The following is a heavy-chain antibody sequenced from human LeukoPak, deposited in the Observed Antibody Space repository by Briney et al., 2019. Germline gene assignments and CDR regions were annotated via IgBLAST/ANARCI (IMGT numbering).Heavy chain of an antibody. Sequence: SETLSLTCTVSGGSISSSTYYWGWIRQPPGKGLEWIGSISYSGNIYYNPSLKSQVTISVDTSKNQFSLKLSSVTAADTAVYYCARQRRLELPDYWGQGTLVTVSS. CDR2: ISYSGNI. CDR1: GGSISSSTYY. CDR3: ARQRRLELPDY. V-gene: IGHV4-39*01. D-gene: IGHD3-16*01. J-gene: IGHJ4*02.